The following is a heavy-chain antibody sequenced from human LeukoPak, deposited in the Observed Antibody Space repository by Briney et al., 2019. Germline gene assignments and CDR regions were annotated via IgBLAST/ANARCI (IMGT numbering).Heavy chain of an antibody. D-gene: IGHD3-10*01. J-gene: IGHJ6*03. CDR2: INPSGGST. CDR3: ARDGSEGLLWFGELLYYMDV. V-gene: IGHV1-46*01. Sequence: GASVKVFCKASGYTFTGYYMHWVRQAPGQGLEWMGIINPSGGSTSYAQKFQGRVTMTRDTSTSTVYMELSSLRSEDTAVYYCARDGSEGLLWFGELLYYMDVWGKGTTVTISS. CDR1: GYTFTGYY.